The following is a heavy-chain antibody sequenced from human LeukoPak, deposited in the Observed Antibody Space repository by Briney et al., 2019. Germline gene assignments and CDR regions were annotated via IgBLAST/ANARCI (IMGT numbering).Heavy chain of an antibody. J-gene: IGHJ4*02. V-gene: IGHV1-2*02. CDR3: ARERGGSPVTHFDN. Sequence: ASVKVSCKAPGYTFNAYYIHWVRQAPGQGLEWMGWINPHSGGTTYAQKFQGRVTMTRTTSTSTVYMDLSSLTSDDTALYYCARERGGSPVTHFDNWGQGTLVTVSS. D-gene: IGHD4-17*01. CDR2: INPHSGGT. CDR1: GYTFNAYY.